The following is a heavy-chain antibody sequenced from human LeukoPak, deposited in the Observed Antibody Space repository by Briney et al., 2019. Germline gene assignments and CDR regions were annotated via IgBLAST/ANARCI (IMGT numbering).Heavy chain of an antibody. D-gene: IGHD1-14*01. J-gene: IGHJ4*02. V-gene: IGHV3-23*01. Sequence: QPGGSLRLSCAASGLSFGFYAMSWVRQAPGKGLEWVSSISGGGAGTYCADSVRGRFTISRDNSKNTLYLQMDSLRAEDTALYYCAKDFVRYNIQFDYWGQGALVTVSS. CDR1: GLSFGFYA. CDR2: ISGGGAGT. CDR3: AKDFVRYNIQFDY.